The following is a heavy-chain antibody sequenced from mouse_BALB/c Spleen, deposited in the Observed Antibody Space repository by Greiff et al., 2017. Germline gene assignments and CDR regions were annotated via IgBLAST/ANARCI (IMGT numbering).Heavy chain of an antibody. CDR2: IYPEDGDT. V-gene: IGHV1-87*01. CDR1: GYTFTSYA. J-gene: IGHJ2*01. D-gene: IGHD2-1*01. Sequence: VQLQQSGAELARPGASVKLSCKASGYTFTSYAMHWVKQRPGQGLEWIGAIYPEDGDTRYTQKFKGKATLTADKSSSTAYMQLSSLASEDSAVYYCAREGYGKGFDYWGQGTTLTVSA. CDR3: AREGYGKGFDY.